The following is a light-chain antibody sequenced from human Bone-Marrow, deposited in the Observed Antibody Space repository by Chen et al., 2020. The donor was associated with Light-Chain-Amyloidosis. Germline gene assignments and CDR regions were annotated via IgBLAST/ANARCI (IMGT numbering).Light chain of an antibody. J-gene: IGLJ3*02. CDR1: SSDIGGNKY. Sequence: QSALTQPASVSGSPGQSITISCTGSSSDIGGNKYVSWYQQYPGKAPKLMIYDVNNRPSGVSNRFSGSKSGSTASLTISGLKAEDEAAYYCSSITDSTTWVFGGGTKVTVL. CDR2: DVN. CDR3: SSITDSTTWV. V-gene: IGLV2-14*01.